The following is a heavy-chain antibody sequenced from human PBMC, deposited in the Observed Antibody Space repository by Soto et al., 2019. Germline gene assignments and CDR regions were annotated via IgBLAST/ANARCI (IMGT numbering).Heavy chain of an antibody. CDR1: GFSVSNNY. V-gene: IGHV3-66*01. CDR2: IYSGGST. Sequence: EVQLVESGGGLVQPGGSLRLSCAASGFSVSNNYMMWVRQAPGKGLEWVSVIYSGGSTYYTDSVKGRFTLSRDNSENTLYLQMYSLTAEDTALYYCARRIGYYMDVWGKGTTVTVSS. J-gene: IGHJ6*03. CDR3: ARRIGYYMDV.